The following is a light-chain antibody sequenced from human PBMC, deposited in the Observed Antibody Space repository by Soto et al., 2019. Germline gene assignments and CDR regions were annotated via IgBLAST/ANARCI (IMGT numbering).Light chain of an antibody. V-gene: IGKV3-11*01. CDR3: QQRSSWPLT. J-gene: IGKJ4*01. CDR1: QSVGSY. Sequence: EIVLTQSPATLSLSPGERATLSCRASQSVGSYFAWYQQKPGQAPRLLIYDAFSGATGIPARFSGSGSGTDFTLTISSLEPEDFAVYFCQQRSSWPLTFGGGTMVEIK. CDR2: DAF.